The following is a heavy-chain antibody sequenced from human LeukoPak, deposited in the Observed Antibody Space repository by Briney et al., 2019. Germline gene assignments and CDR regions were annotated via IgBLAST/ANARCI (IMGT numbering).Heavy chain of an antibody. J-gene: IGHJ4*02. CDR3: AKSATITMILMVLSDEFYFDS. CDR1: GFSVTNSY. Sequence: GGSLRLSCTASGFSVTNSYLTWVRQAPGRGLEWLSTLSGSGTSTYYADSVKGRFTISRDNSKNTLYLQMNSLRAEDTAVYYCAKSATITMILMVLSDEFYFDSWGQGTLVTVSS. V-gene: IGHV3-23*01. CDR2: LSGSGTST. D-gene: IGHD3-22*01.